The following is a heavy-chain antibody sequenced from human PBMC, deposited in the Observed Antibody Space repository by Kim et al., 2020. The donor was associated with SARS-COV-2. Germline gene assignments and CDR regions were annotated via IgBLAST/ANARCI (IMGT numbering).Heavy chain of an antibody. J-gene: IGHJ4*02. D-gene: IGHD3-9*01. Sequence: SETLSLTCIVSGDSISSRDYYWGWIRQPPGKGLEWIGSIAYSGTTYYTPSLESRVSISVDTSKHQFSLKLASATAAATAVYYCARLRATRNFASFAGYLDTDNWGQGTLVTVSS. CDR2: IAYSGTT. CDR1: GDSISSRDYY. V-gene: IGHV4-39*01. CDR3: ARLRATRNFASFAGYLDTDN.